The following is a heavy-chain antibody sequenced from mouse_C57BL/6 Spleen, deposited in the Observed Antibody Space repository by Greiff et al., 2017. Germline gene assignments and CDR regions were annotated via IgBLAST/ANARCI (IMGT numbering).Heavy chain of an antibody. CDR3: AKMYGNLDAMDY. J-gene: IGHJ4*01. CDR1: GFSLTSYG. D-gene: IGHD2-10*02. CDR2: IWRGGST. V-gene: IGHV2-5*01. Sequence: VKLMESGPGLVQPSQSLSITCTVSGFSLTSYGVHWVRQSPGKGLEWLGVIWRGGSTDYNAAFMSRLSITKDNSKSQVFFKMNSLQADDTAIYYCAKMYGNLDAMDYWGQGTSVTVSS.